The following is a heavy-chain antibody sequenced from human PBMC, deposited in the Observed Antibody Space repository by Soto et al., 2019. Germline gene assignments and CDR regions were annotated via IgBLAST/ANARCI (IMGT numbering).Heavy chain of an antibody. V-gene: IGHV5-51*01. CDR2: IYPGDSDT. CDR1: GSSFTSYW. Sequence: PGESLKISCKGSGSSFTSYWIGWVRQMPGKGLEWMGIIYPGDSDTRYSPSFQGQVTISADKSISTAYLQWSSLKASDTAMYYCARGSASGYDDNWFDPWGQGTLVTAPQ. J-gene: IGHJ5*02. CDR3: ARGSASGYDDNWFDP. D-gene: IGHD5-12*01.